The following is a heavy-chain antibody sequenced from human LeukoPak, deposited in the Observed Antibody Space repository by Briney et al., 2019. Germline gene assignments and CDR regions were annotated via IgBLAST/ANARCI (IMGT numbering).Heavy chain of an antibody. Sequence: ASVKVSCKASGYTFTNYYIHWVRQVPGQGLEWMGWINTYSGGTKYAQKFQGRVTMTRETSIRTAYMELNRLRSDDTAVYYCARVGRGSSWYGPWGQGTLVTVSS. V-gene: IGHV1-2*02. CDR1: GYTFTNYY. CDR2: INTYSGGT. D-gene: IGHD6-13*01. J-gene: IGHJ5*02. CDR3: ARVGRGSSWYGP.